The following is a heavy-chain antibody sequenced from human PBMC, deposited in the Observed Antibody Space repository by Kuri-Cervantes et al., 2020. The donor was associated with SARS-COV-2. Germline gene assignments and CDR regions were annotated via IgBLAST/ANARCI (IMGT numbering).Heavy chain of an antibody. V-gene: IGHV1-18*01. CDR2: ISAYNGNT. Sequence: ASVKVSCKASGYTFTSYGISWVRQAPGQGLEWMGWISAYNGNTSYAQKLQGRVTMTTDTSTSTAYMELRSLRSDDTAVYYCARVMLLNSMIVVVHGFDIWGQGTVVTVSS. J-gene: IGHJ3*02. D-gene: IGHD3-22*01. CDR3: ARVMLLNSMIVVVHGFDI. CDR1: GYTFTSYG.